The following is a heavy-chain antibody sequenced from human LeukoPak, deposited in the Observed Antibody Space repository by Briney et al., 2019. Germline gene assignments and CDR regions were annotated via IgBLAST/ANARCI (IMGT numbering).Heavy chain of an antibody. CDR3: ARDQAMVRGVSRAFDI. CDR2: IYHSGST. V-gene: IGHV4-30-2*01. D-gene: IGHD3-10*01. CDR1: GGSISSGGYY. Sequence: SETLSLTCTVSGGSISSGGYYWSWIRQPPGKGLEWIGYIYHSGSTYYNPSLKSRVTISVDRSKNQFSLKLSSVTAADTAVCYCARDQAMVRGVSRAFDIWGQGTMVTVSS. J-gene: IGHJ3*02.